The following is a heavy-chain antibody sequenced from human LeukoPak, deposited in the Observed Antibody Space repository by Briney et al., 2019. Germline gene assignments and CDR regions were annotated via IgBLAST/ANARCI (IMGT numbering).Heavy chain of an antibody. V-gene: IGHV3-7*03. J-gene: IGHJ4*02. CDR3: ARGGRSSELV. CDR1: GFTFSSYW. Sequence: GGSLRLSCAASGFTFSSYWMSWVRQAPGKGLEWVANIKRDGSEKYYVDSVKGRFTISRDVSKNTVYLQMNSLRAEDTAVYYCARGGRSSELVWGQGTRVTVSS. D-gene: IGHD6-6*01. CDR2: IKRDGSEK.